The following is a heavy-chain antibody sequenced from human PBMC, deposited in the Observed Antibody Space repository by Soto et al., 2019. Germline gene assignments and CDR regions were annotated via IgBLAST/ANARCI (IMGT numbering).Heavy chain of an antibody. V-gene: IGHV4-34*01. CDR3: ARSGMATTRGDY. CDR1: GGSSRGYY. J-gene: IGHJ4*02. Sequence: WATLSLTRAVYGGSSRGYYWSWVRQPPGNGLERMGEINHTGSTHYHPSLKSRVTISVDTSKNQFSLKLSSVTAADTAVYYCARSGMATTRGDYWGQGTLVTVS. CDR2: INHTGST. D-gene: IGHD5-12*01.